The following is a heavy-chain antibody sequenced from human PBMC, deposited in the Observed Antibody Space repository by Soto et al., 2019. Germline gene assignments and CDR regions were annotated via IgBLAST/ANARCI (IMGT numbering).Heavy chain of an antibody. J-gene: IGHJ4*02. Sequence: GGSLRLSCEASGFTFSRASMNLVRQVPGKGLEWVASISSGSSDTWYADSVKGRFIISRGNARNALFLQMNTLRPQDTAIDYGARVAYWRAGPQVTVSS. CDR2: ISSGSSDT. CDR1: GFTFSRAS. CDR3: ARVAY. V-gene: IGHV3-21*01.